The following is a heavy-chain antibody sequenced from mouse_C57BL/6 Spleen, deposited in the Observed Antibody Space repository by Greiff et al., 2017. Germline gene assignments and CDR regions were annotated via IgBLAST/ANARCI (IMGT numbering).Heavy chain of an antibody. Sequence: QVQLQQPGAELVKPGASVKLSCKASGYTFTSYWMHWVKQRPGQGLEWIGMIHPNSGSTNYTEKFKSKATLTVDKSSSTAYMQLRSLTSEDSAVYYCARGPIYYGSSYDYAMDYWGQGTSVTVAS. CDR3: ARGPIYYGSSYDYAMDY. J-gene: IGHJ4*01. V-gene: IGHV1-64*01. D-gene: IGHD1-1*01. CDR1: GYTFTSYW. CDR2: IHPNSGST.